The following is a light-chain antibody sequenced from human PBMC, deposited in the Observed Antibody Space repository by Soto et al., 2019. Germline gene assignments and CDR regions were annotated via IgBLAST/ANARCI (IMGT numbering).Light chain of an antibody. Sequence: EVVMTQSPATLSVSPGERATLSCRASQSVSSNLAWYHQKPGQAPRLLIYGASTRATGIPARFSGSGSGTEFTLTISSLQSEDFAVYSCQQYNNWPITFGQGTRLEMK. V-gene: IGKV3-15*01. CDR3: QQYNNWPIT. J-gene: IGKJ5*01. CDR1: QSVSSN. CDR2: GAS.